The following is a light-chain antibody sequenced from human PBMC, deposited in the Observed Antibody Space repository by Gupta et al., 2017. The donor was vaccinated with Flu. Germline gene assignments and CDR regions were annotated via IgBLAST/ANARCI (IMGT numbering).Light chain of an antibody. CDR1: QSVRSSY. V-gene: IGKV3-20*01. J-gene: IGKJ3*01. Sequence: GTLSLSPGERATLSCRARQSVRSSYLAWYQQKPGQAPRLLIYGASSRATGIPDRFSGSGSGTDFTLTISRLEPEDFAVYYCQQEGSSPLTFGHGTKVDIK. CDR3: QQEGSSPLT. CDR2: GAS.